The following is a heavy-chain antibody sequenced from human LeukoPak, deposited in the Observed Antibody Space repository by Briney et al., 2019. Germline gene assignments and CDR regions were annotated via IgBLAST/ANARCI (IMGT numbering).Heavy chain of an antibody. CDR1: GFTFTDYW. CDR2: ITIDGSDT. V-gene: IGHV3-74*01. J-gene: IGHJ4*02. CDR3: VSGGDAFSTFF. D-gene: IGHD2-21*01. Sequence: GGSLRLSCAASGFTFTDYWMHWARQTPGKGLVWVSRITIDGSDTTYADSVEGRFTISRDNAQNTVYLQMNSLRAEDTAIYYCVSGGDAFSTFFWGQGTLVTVSS.